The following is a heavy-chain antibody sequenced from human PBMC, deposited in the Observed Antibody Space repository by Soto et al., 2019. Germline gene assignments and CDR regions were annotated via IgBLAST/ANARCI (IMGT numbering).Heavy chain of an antibody. CDR1: GYTFPRYG. CDR2: MNPNSGNT. Sequence: GASVKVSCKASGYTFPRYGINWVRQPTGARLEWMGWMNPNSGNTGYAQKFQGRVTMTRNTSISTAYMELSSLRSEDTAVYYCARRLSKSGYSSSWYIGYWGQGTLVTVSS. D-gene: IGHD6-13*01. J-gene: IGHJ4*02. CDR3: ARRLSKSGYSSSWYIGY. V-gene: IGHV1-8*01.